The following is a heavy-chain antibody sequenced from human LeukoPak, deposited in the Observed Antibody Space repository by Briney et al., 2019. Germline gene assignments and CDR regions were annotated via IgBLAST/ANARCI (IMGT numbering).Heavy chain of an antibody. V-gene: IGHV4-39*07. D-gene: IGHD3-10*01. J-gene: IGHJ4*02. CDR3: ARVMGSGIYDY. Sequence: GSLRLSCAASGFTFSSYAMSWIRQPPGKGLEWIGSIYYSGSTYYNPSLKSRVTISVDTSKNQFSLKLSSVTAADTAVYYCARVMGSGIYDYWGQGTLVTVSS. CDR1: GFTFSSYA. CDR2: IYYSGST.